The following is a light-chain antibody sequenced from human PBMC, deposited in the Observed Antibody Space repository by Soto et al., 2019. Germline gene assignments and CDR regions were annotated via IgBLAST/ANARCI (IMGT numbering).Light chain of an antibody. CDR1: QSVSSSY. J-gene: IGKJ1*01. CDR3: QQYGSSQT. Sequence: EIVLTQSPGTLSLSPGERATLSCRASQSVSSSYLAWYQQKPGQAPRLLIYGASSRATGIPDRFSGSGSGTDFTLTISRLEPEDFAVYYCQQYGSSQTFGQGTMVDVK. CDR2: GAS. V-gene: IGKV3-20*01.